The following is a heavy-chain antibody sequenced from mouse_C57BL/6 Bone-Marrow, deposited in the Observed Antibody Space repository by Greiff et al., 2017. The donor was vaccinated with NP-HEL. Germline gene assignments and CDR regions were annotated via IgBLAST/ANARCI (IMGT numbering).Heavy chain of an antibody. J-gene: IGHJ2*01. D-gene: IGHD1-1*01. V-gene: IGHV1-72*01. Sequence: VQRVESGAELVKPGASVKLSCKASGYTFTSYWMHWVKQRPGRGLEWIGRIDPNSGGTKYNEKFKSKATLPVDKPSSTAYMQLSSLTSEDSAVYYCARMRRFITPGDYFDYWGQGTTLTVSS. CDR1: GYTFTSYW. CDR2: IDPNSGGT. CDR3: ARMRRFITPGDYFDY.